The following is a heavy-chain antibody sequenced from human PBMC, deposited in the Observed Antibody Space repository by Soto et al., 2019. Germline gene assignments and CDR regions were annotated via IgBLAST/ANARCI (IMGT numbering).Heavy chain of an antibody. V-gene: IGHV1-3*01. D-gene: IGHD6-13*01. Sequence: VKVSCKASGYTFTSHARHWVRQAPGQRLEWMGWINAGNGNTKYSQRFQGRVTITTDTSASTAYMELSSLRSEDTAVYYCARDGIAAAGTSWFDPWGQGTLVTVSS. J-gene: IGHJ5*02. CDR3: ARDGIAAAGTSWFDP. CDR2: INAGNGNT. CDR1: GYTFTSHA.